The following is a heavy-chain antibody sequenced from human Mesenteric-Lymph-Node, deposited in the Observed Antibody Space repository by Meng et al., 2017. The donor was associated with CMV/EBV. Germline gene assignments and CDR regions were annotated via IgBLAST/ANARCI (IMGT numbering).Heavy chain of an antibody. J-gene: IGHJ6*02. CDR2: IWYDGSNK. V-gene: IGHV3-33*06. Sequence: GGSLRLSCAASGFTFSSYGMHWVRQAPGKGLEWVAVIWYDGSNKYYADSVKGRFTISRDNSKNTLYLQMNSLRAEDTAVYYCAKGRGVYDFWSGPLNYYYYGMDVWGQGTTVTVSS. D-gene: IGHD3-3*01. CDR1: GFTFSSYG. CDR3: AKGRGVYDFWSGPLNYYYYGMDV.